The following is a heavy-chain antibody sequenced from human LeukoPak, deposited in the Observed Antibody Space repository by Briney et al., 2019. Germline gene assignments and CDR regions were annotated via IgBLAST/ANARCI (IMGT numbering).Heavy chain of an antibody. J-gene: IGHJ4*02. Sequence: PSQTLSLTCTVSGGSISSGDYYWRWIRQPPGKGLEWIGYIYYSGSTYYNPSLKSRVTISVDTSKNQFSLKLSSVTAADTAVYYCARVPYDSSGYSGYWGQGTLVTVSS. V-gene: IGHV4-30-4*01. CDR1: GGSISSGDYY. CDR3: ARVPYDSSGYSGY. CDR2: IYYSGST. D-gene: IGHD3-22*01.